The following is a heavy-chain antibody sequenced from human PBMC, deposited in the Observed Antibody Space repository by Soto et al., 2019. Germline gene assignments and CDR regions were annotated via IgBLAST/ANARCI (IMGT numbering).Heavy chain of an antibody. Sequence: GGSLRLSCAASGFTFSSYAMSWVRQAPGKGLEWVSAISGSGGSTYYADSVKGRFTISRDNSKNTLYLQMNSLRAEDTAVYYCAKDPHSAVASWASQHWGQGTLVTVSS. J-gene: IGHJ1*01. V-gene: IGHV3-23*01. D-gene: IGHD6-19*01. CDR3: AKDPHSAVASWASQH. CDR2: ISGSGGST. CDR1: GFTFSSYA.